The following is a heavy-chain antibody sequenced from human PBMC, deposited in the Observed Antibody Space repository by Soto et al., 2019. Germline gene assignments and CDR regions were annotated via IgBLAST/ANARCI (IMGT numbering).Heavy chain of an antibody. V-gene: IGHV3-15*01. J-gene: IGHJ5*01. CDR1: GFIFRNIW. Sequence: GGSLRPSCAASGFIFRNIWMNWVHQAPGKGLQWVGRIRSKSDGGAIEYAAPVKGRFTISRDDLQNTLYLQMNSLRVEDTGVYYCTRDWFDYWGQGTLVTVSS. CDR2: IRSKSDGGAI. CDR3: TRDWFDY.